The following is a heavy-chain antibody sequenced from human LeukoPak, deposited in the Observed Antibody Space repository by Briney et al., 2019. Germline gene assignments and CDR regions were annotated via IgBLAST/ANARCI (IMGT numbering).Heavy chain of an antibody. Sequence: ASVKVSCKASGYTFTSYGISWVRQAPGQGLEWMGWISAYNGNTNYAQKLQGRVTMTTDTSTSTAYMELRSLRSDDTAVYYCARDGRGITGSAYYYYGMDVWGQGTTVTVSS. CDR1: GYTFTSYG. J-gene: IGHJ6*02. D-gene: IGHD3-10*01. CDR2: ISAYNGNT. V-gene: IGHV1-18*01. CDR3: ARDGRGITGSAYYYYGMDV.